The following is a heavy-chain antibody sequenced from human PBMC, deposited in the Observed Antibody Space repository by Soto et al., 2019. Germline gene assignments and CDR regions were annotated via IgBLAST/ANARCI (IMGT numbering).Heavy chain of an antibody. D-gene: IGHD3-22*01. Sequence: SETLSLTCTVSGVSISSSSYYCGWMRQPPGKGLEWIGSIYYSGSTYYNPSLKSRVTISVDTSKNQFSLKLSSVTAADTAVYYCARPDSSGSYWYLDLGACGT. CDR2: IYYSGST. CDR3: ARPDSSGSYWYLDL. V-gene: IGHV4-39*01. CDR1: GVSISSSSYY. J-gene: IGHJ2*01.